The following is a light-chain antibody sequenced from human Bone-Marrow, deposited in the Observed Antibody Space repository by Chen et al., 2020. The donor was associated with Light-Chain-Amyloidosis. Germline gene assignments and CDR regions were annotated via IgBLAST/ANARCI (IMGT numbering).Light chain of an antibody. CDR1: DLPTKY. CDR3: QSADSSGTYEVI. CDR2: KDT. J-gene: IGLJ2*01. V-gene: IGLV3-25*03. Sequence: SYEPTQPPSVSVSPGQTARITCSGDDLPTKYAYWYQQKPGQAPVLVIHKDTERPSGISERFSGSSSGTTATLTISGVQAEDEAEYHCQSADSSGTYEVIFGGGTKLTVL.